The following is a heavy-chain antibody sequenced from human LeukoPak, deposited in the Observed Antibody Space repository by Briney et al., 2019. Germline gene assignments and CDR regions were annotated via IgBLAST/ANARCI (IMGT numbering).Heavy chain of an antibody. J-gene: IGHJ4*02. V-gene: IGHV1-2*02. Sequence: GASVKVSCKASGYAFTAYYLHWVRQAPGQGLEWMGWINPNSGGTNYAQKFQGRVTITRDTSISTAYMELSRLRSDDTAVYYCARILGSDYYDSSGYYVFDYWGQGTLVTVSS. CDR1: GYAFTAYY. CDR2: INPNSGGT. CDR3: ARILGSDYYDSSGYYVFDY. D-gene: IGHD3-22*01.